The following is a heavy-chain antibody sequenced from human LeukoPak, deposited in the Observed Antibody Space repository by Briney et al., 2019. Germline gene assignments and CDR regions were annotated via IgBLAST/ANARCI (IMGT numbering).Heavy chain of an antibody. Sequence: ASVKVSCKASGYTFTSYGISWVRRAPGQGLEWMGWISAYNGNTNYAQKLQGRVTMTTDTSTSTAYMELRSLRSDDTAVYYCARGHIVVVPAAIRTNYYYYMDVWGKGSTVTVSS. J-gene: IGHJ6*03. CDR3: ARGHIVVVPAAIRTNYYYYMDV. V-gene: IGHV1-18*01. CDR1: GYTFTSYG. CDR2: ISAYNGNT. D-gene: IGHD2-2*02.